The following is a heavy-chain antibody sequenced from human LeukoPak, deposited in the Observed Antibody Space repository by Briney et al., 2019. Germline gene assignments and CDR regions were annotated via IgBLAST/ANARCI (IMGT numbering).Heavy chain of an antibody. J-gene: IGHJ5*02. D-gene: IGHD2-2*01. Sequence: SETLSLTCTVSGGSISSYYWSWIRQPPGKGLEWIGSIYYSGSTYYNPSLKSRVTISVDTSKNQFSLKLSSVTAADTAVYYCARSKAHLSTSWYGNWFDPWGQGTLVTVSS. CDR1: GGSISSYY. V-gene: IGHV4-39*07. CDR2: IYYSGST. CDR3: ARSKAHLSTSWYGNWFDP.